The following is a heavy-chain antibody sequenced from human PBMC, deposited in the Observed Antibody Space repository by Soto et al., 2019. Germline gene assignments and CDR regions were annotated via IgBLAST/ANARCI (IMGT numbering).Heavy chain of an antibody. CDR1: GGSISSGDYY. J-gene: IGHJ6*02. CDR3: AREHVRSSMDV. V-gene: IGHV4-30-4*01. CDR2: IYYSGST. D-gene: IGHD3-3*01. Sequence: QVHLQESGPGLVTPSQTLSLTCTVSGGSISSGDYYWSWIRQPPGKGLEWIGYIYYSGSTYYNPSLKSRVTRSVDTTKNQSSLKLSSVTAADTAVYYCAREHVRSSMDVWGQGTTVTVSS.